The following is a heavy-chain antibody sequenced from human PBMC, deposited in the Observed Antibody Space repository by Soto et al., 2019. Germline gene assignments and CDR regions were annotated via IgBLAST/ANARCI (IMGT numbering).Heavy chain of an antibody. Sequence: PSETLSLTRTVSGGSISSSRYYWGWIRQPPGKGLEWIGSIYYSGSTYYNPSLKSRVTISVDTSKNQFSLKLSSVTAADTAVYYCARRDCFRSPAASSGWCFFDYWGQGTLVTVSS. CDR1: GGSISSSRYY. V-gene: IGHV4-39*01. CDR2: IYYSGST. D-gene: IGHD6-19*01. J-gene: IGHJ4*02. CDR3: ARRDCFRSPAASSGWCFFDY.